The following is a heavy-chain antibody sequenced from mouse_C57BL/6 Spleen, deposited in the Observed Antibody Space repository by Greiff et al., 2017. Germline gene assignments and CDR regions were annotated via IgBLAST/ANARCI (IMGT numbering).Heavy chain of an antibody. J-gene: IGHJ4*01. D-gene: IGHD2-4*01. CDR1: GYTFTSYW. Sequence: QVQLQQPGTELVKPGASVKLSCKASGYTFTSYWMQWVKQRPGQGLEWIGEIDPSDSYTNYNQKFKGKATLTVDTSSSTAYMQLSSLTSEDSAVYYCGPMITTVMDYWGQGTSVTVSS. CDR3: GPMITTVMDY. CDR2: IDPSDSYT. V-gene: IGHV1-50*01.